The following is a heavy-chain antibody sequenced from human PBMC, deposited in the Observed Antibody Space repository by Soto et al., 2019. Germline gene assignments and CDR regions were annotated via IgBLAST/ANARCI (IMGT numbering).Heavy chain of an antibody. CDR1: GFTVSTYG. D-gene: IGHD2-8*02. CDR2: ISRDGGTK. V-gene: IGHV3-30*03. Sequence: QVQLVESGGGVVQPGRSLRLSCAVSGFTVSTYGIHWVRQAPGKGLEWVAVISRDGGTKYYADSVKGRFTISRGNSRNTLFLEMNSLRGDDMAVYYCTGEVASGYWGQGTLVTVSS. CDR3: TGEVASGY. J-gene: IGHJ4*02.